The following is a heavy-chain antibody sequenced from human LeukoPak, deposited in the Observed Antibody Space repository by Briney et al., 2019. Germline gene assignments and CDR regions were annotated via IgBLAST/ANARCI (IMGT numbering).Heavy chain of an antibody. V-gene: IGHV3-74*01. CDR3: ARGLPNEGEFDY. CDR2: INSDGSST. CDR1: GFTFSSYA. J-gene: IGHJ4*02. D-gene: IGHD1-1*01. Sequence: QPGGSLRLSCAASGFTFSSYAMHWVRQAPGKGLVWVSHINSDGSSTSYADSVKGRFTISRDNAKNTLYLQMNSLRAEDTAVYYCARGLPNEGEFDYWGQGTLVTVSS.